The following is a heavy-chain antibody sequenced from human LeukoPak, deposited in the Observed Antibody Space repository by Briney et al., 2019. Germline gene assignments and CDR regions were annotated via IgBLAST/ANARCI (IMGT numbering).Heavy chain of an antibody. CDR3: ARDYFSRAALLGYFDL. D-gene: IGHD2-15*01. CDR2: ISGSGGTI. CDR1: GFTFSDYY. V-gene: IGHV3-11*04. J-gene: IGHJ2*01. Sequence: GGSLRLSCAASGFTFSDYYMNWIRQAPGKGLECVSYISGSGGTIYYADSVKGRFTISRDNAKNSLYLQMNSLRAEDTAVYYCARDYFSRAALLGYFDLWGRGTLVTVSS.